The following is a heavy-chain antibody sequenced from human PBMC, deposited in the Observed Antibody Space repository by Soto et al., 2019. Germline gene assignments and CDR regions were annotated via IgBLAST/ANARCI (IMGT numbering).Heavy chain of an antibody. D-gene: IGHD3-22*01. J-gene: IGHJ4*01. CDR3: ARQYYYDSSGYPRFDY. Sequence: PSETLSLTCTVSGGSISSSSYYWGWIRQPPGKGLEWIGSIYYSGSTYYNPSLKSRVTISVDTSKNQFSLKLSSVTAADTAVYYCARQYYYDSSGYPRFDYWGQGTLVTASS. CDR2: IYYSGST. CDR1: GGSISSSSYY. V-gene: IGHV4-39*01.